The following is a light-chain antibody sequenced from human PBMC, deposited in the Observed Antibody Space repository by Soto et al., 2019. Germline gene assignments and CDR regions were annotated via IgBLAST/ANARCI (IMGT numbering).Light chain of an antibody. Sequence: EMVLTQAPGTVSLSPGERATLSCRASHTISSSYLAWYQQKPGQAPRLLMYGISRRATGIPDRFSGSGSGTDFTLTITRLEPEDFAVYYCQQYVTSSPRTFGQGTNVDIK. CDR3: QQYVTSSPRT. J-gene: IGKJ1*01. CDR2: GIS. V-gene: IGKV3-20*01. CDR1: HTISSSY.